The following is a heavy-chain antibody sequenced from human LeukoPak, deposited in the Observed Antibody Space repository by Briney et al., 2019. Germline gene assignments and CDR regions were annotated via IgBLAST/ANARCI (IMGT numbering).Heavy chain of an antibody. CDR1: GFTFSSYW. D-gene: IGHD4-17*01. J-gene: IGHJ3*02. CDR3: ARDFYGDYALSAFDI. Sequence: PGGSLRLSCAASGFTFSSYWMSWVRQAPGKGLEWLANIKQDGSEKYYVDSVKGRFTISRDNAKNSLYLQMNSLRAEDTAVYYCARDFYGDYALSAFDIWGRGTMATVSS. CDR2: IKQDGSEK. V-gene: IGHV3-7*01.